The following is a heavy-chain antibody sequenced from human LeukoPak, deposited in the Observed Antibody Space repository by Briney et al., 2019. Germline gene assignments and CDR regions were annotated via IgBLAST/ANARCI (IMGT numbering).Heavy chain of an antibody. D-gene: IGHD2-8*01. CDR2: IYYSGST. CDR1: GGSVSSGSYY. Sequence: PSETLSLTCTVSGGSVSSGSYYWSWIRQPPGKGLEWIGYIYYSGSTNYNPSLKSRVTISVDTSKNQFSLKLSSVTAADTAVYYCARGLIRAPDPMSFYYYGMDVWGQGTTVTVSS. CDR3: ARGLIRAPDPMSFYYYGMDV. V-gene: IGHV4-61*01. J-gene: IGHJ6*02.